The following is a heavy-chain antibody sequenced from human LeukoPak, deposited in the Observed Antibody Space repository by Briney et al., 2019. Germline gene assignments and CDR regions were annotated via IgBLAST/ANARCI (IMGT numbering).Heavy chain of an antibody. J-gene: IGHJ4*02. Sequence: TGGSLRLSCAASGFTFSTYWMTWVRQAPGKGLEWVANIKQDGGKKYYVDSVKGRFTISRDNAENSLYLQMNSLRAEDTAVYYCARGYGSESWSPGYWGQGTLVTVSS. CDR3: ARGYGSESWSPGY. V-gene: IGHV3-7*04. CDR1: GFTFSTYW. CDR2: IKQDGGKK. D-gene: IGHD6-19*01.